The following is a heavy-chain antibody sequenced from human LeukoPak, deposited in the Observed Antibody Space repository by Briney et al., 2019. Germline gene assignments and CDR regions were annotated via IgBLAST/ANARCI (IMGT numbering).Heavy chain of an antibody. D-gene: IGHD5-18*01. CDR2: TYYRSTWYN. CDR1: GDSVSSNSAA. V-gene: IGHV6-1*01. J-gene: IGHJ4*02. CDR3: ARAYNYGFAY. Sequence: SQTLSLTCAISGDSVSSNSAAWIWIRQSPSRGLEWLGRTYYRSTWYNDYAVSVKSRITINPDTSKNQFSPQLNSVTPEDTAIYYCARAYNYGFAYWGQGTLVTVSS.